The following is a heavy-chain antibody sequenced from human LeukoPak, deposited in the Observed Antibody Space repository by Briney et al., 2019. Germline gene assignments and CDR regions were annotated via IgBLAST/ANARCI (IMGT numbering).Heavy chain of an antibody. CDR3: ARSGSHLNHFDF. Sequence: SETLSLTCTVSGGSISSYYWSWIRQPPGKGLEWIGYIYYSGSTNYNPSLKSRVTISVDTSKNQFSLKLSSVTAADTAVYFCARSGSHLNHFDFWGQRTLVTVSS. D-gene: IGHD1-26*01. CDR1: GGSISSYY. J-gene: IGHJ4*02. CDR2: IYYSGST. V-gene: IGHV4-59*01.